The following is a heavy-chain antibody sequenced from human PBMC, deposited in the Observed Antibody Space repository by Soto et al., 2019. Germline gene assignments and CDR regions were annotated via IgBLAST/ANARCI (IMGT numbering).Heavy chain of an antibody. D-gene: IGHD3-9*01. V-gene: IGHV2-5*02. CDR2: IYWDDEK. J-gene: IGHJ5*02. CDR1: GFSLSTSGVG. CDR3: AHRRNTYYDILTGYSKNWFDP. Sequence: SGPTLVNPTQTLTLTCTFSGFSLSTSGVGVGWIRQPPGKALEWLALIYWDDEKRYNPSLKTRLTITMGTSKNLVILTMTNMDPDDTATYYCAHRRNTYYDILTGYSKNWFDPWGQGTLVTVSS.